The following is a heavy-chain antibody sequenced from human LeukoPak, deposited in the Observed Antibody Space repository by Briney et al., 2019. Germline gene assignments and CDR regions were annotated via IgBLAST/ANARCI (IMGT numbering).Heavy chain of an antibody. V-gene: IGHV3-20*04. J-gene: IGHJ3*02. CDR3: ARDRDTRCAFDI. D-gene: IGHD5-18*01. CDR1: GFTFDDYG. CDR2: INWNGGST. Sequence: GGSLRLSCAASGFTFDDYGMSWVRQAPGKGLEWVSGINWNGGSTAYADSVKGRFTVSRDNAKNSLYLQMNSLRAEDTALYYCARDRDTRCAFDIWGQGTMVTVSS.